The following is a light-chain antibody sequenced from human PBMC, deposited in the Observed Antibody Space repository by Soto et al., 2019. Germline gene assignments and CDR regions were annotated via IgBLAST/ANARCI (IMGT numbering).Light chain of an antibody. V-gene: IGKV3-20*01. CDR3: QQYGNSPT. CDR1: QSVSTN. Sequence: EIVLTQSPGTLSLSPGERATLSCRASQSVSTNLAWYQQKPGQAPRLLIYGASSRATAIPDRFSGSGSGTDFTLSISRLEPEDFAVYWCQQYGNSPTFGQGTKVDI. CDR2: GAS. J-gene: IGKJ1*01.